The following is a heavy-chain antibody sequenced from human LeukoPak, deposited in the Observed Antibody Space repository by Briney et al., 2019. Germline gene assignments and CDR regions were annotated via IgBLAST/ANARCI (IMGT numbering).Heavy chain of an antibody. CDR1: GYTFTSYG. D-gene: IGHD2-21*02. V-gene: IGHV1-18*01. Sequence: ASVKVSCKASGYTFTSYGISWVRQAPGQGLEWMGCISAYNGNTNYAQKLQGRVTMTTDTSTSTAYMELRSLRSDDTAVYYCARATRVVTAILNWFDPWGQGTLVTVSS. CDR2: ISAYNGNT. J-gene: IGHJ5*02. CDR3: ARATRVVTAILNWFDP.